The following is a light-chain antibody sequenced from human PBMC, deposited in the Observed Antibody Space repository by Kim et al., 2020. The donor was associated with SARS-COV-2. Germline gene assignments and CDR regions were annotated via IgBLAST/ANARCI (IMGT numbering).Light chain of an antibody. CDR3: QQYDSSPRT. CDR2: GAS. CDR1: QSISSNF. J-gene: IGKJ1*01. V-gene: IGKV3-20*01. Sequence: SPGERSSLSCRASQSISSNFLAWYQQKPGQAPRLLVYGASSRATGNPDRFSGSGSGTDFTLTISRLEPDDFAVYYCQQYDSSPRTFGQGTKVDIK.